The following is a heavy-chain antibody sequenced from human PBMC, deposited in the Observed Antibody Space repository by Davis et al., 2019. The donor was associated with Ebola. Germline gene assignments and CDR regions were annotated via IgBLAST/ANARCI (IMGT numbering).Heavy chain of an antibody. J-gene: IGHJ6*04. CDR2: VNPSGDAT. D-gene: IGHD5-18*01. V-gene: IGHV1-46*01. CDR3: ARAPRYSYGYLYYYYGMDV. Sequence: ASVKVSCKASGYTFSNYFMHWVRQAPGQRLEWMGIVNPSGDATSYAQKFQGRVTITADESTSTAYMELSSLRSEDTAVYYCARAPRYSYGYLYYYYGMDVWGKGTTVTVSS. CDR1: GYTFSNYF.